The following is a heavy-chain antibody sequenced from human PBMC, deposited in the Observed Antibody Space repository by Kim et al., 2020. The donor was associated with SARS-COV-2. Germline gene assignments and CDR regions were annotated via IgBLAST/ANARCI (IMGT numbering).Heavy chain of an antibody. CDR3: ARRPGTIGNAYWYPAR. D-gene: IGHD4-17*01. Sequence: SETLSLTCTVSGGYMNGYYWAWIRQPPGKGLEWIAYSHYTGISYYNPSLKSRVSTSVDTSKKHFSLNLTSLTAADTAIYFCARRPGTIGNAYWYPARWGR. V-gene: IGHV4-59*08. CDR2: SHYTGIS. J-gene: IGHJ2*01. CDR1: GGYMNGYY.